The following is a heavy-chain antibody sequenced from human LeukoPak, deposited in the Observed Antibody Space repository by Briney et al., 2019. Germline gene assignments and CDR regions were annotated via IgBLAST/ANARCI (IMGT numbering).Heavy chain of an antibody. V-gene: IGHV3-23*01. Sequence: GGSLRLSCAASGLTFSSYAMSWVRQAPGQGLEWVAAISGNGDNRYSTDSLKGRFTISRDNSKNTLYLQMNSLRAEDTAVYYCASSSGYYYDLDYWGQGTLVTVSS. J-gene: IGHJ4*02. CDR2: ISGNGDNR. D-gene: IGHD3-22*01. CDR3: ASSSGYYYDLDY. CDR1: GLTFSSYA.